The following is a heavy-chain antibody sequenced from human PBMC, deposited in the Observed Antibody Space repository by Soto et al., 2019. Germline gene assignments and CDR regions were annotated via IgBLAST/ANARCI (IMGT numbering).Heavy chain of an antibody. CDR2: ISAYNGNT. CDR3: ARDLGGSYYAPVDY. V-gene: IGHV1-18*01. D-gene: IGHD1-26*01. Sequence: QVQLVQSGAEVKKPGASVKVSCKASGYTLTSYGISWVRQAPGQGLEWMGWISAYNGNTKYAQKLQGRGTTTTDTSTSTAYMELRSLRSDDTAVYYCARDLGGSYYAPVDYWGQGTLVTVSS. CDR1: GYTLTSYG. J-gene: IGHJ4*02.